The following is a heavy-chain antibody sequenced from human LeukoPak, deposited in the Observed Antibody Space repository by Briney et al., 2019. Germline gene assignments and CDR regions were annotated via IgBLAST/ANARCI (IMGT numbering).Heavy chain of an antibody. D-gene: IGHD3-3*01. Sequence: SETLSLTCTVSGGSISSYYWSWIRQPAGKGLEWIGRIHTSGITNYNPSLKSRVTMSVETSKNQLSLKLSSLTAADTAVYYCARVSPPLRFLDYWGQGTLVTVSS. J-gene: IGHJ4*02. CDR1: GGSISSYY. CDR3: ARVSPPLRFLDY. CDR2: IHTSGIT. V-gene: IGHV4-4*07.